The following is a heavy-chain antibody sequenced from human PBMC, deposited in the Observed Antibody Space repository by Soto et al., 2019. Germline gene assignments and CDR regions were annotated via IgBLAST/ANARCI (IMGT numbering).Heavy chain of an antibody. CDR1: DTTHW. CDR3: ARLVNYYFGMDV. V-gene: IGHV5-51*01. Sequence: GESLKISCKASDTTHWIGWVRQKPGKGLEWMGIIYPGDSDTKYSPSFQGQVTISVDKSISTAYLHWSSLKASDTATYYCARLVNYYFGMDVWGLGTTVTVSS. J-gene: IGHJ6*02. CDR2: IYPGDSDT.